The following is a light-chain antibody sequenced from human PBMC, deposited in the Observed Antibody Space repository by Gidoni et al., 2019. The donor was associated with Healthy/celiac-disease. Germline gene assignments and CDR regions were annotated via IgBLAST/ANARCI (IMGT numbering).Light chain of an antibody. CDR1: QSISSW. J-gene: IGKJ1*01. V-gene: IGKV1-5*03. CDR2: KAS. Sequence: DSQMTQSPSTLSASVGDRVTITCRDSQSISSWLAWYQQKPGKAPKLLIYKASSLESGVPSRFSGSGSGTEFTLTISSLQPDDFATYYCQQDNSYLWTFGQGTKVEIK. CDR3: QQDNSYLWT.